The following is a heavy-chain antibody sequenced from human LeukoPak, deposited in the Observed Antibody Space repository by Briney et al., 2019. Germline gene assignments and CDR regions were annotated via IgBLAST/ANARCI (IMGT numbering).Heavy chain of an antibody. CDR3: ARHGSFTMVRGRLRYYYMDV. D-gene: IGHD3-10*01. CDR1: GFTFSNYN. V-gene: IGHV3-21*04. CDR2: ISSSSSYI. Sequence: GGSLRLSCAASGFTFSNYNMNWVRQAPGKGLEWVSSISSSSSYIYYADSVKGRFTISRDNSKNTLSLQMNSLRAEDTAVYYCARHGSFTMVRGRLRYYYMDVWGKGTTVTISS. J-gene: IGHJ6*03.